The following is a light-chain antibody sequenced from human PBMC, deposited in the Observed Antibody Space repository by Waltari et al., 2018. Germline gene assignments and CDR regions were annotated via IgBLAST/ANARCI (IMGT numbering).Light chain of an antibody. CDR1: KSNIGADFD. CDR2: SVS. V-gene: IGLV1-40*01. Sequence: QSVLTQPPSVSGAPGQRVTISCSGTKSNIGADFDVHWYQQVPGTAPKRLLHSVSNRPSGVSDRFSGFKSGASASLVITGLQAEDEAMYYCQSYDTTLSAVVFGGGTRLTV. J-gene: IGLJ2*01. CDR3: QSYDTTLSAVV.